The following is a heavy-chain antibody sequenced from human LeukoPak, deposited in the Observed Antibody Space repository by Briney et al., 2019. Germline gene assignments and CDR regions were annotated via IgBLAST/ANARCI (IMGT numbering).Heavy chain of an antibody. V-gene: IGHV3-20*04. J-gene: IGHJ3*02. D-gene: IGHD4-23*01. CDR2: INWNGGST. Sequence: GGSLRLSCAASGFNFNNYNMNWVRQAPGKGLEWVSGINWNGGSTGYADSVKGRFTISRDNAKNSLYLQMNSLRAEDTALYYCARDYSGGGGAFDIWGQGTMVTVSS. CDR1: GFNFNNYN. CDR3: ARDYSGGGGAFDI.